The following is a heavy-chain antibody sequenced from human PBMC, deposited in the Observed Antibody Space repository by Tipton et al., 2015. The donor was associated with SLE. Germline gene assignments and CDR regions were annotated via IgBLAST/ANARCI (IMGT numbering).Heavy chain of an antibody. D-gene: IGHD5-24*01. CDR1: GYSFGNYW. CDR2: IDPSDSYT. CDR3: ATGGDGYNFPY. Sequence: QLVQSGAEVKKPGESLKISCKGSGYSFGNYWIGWVRQMPGKGLEWMGMIDPSDSYTNYSPSFQGHVTISADKSVSTAYVQWSSLKASDTAMYYCATGGDGYNFPYWGQGTLVTVSS. V-gene: IGHV5-10-1*01. J-gene: IGHJ4*02.